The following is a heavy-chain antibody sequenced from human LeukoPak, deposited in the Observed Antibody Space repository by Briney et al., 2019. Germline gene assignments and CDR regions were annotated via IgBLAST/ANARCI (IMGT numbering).Heavy chain of an antibody. D-gene: IGHD6-6*01. CDR1: GYTFTDYY. J-gene: IGHJ4*02. CDR3: ARARWQLVPYFDS. Sequence: ASVKVSCKASGYTFTDYYMHWVRQAPGQGLEWMGWINPNSGGTNFAQKFQGRVAMTRDTSISTAYMELGSLTSGDTAVYYCARARWQLVPYFDSWGQGTLVTVSS. CDR2: INPNSGGT. V-gene: IGHV1-2*02.